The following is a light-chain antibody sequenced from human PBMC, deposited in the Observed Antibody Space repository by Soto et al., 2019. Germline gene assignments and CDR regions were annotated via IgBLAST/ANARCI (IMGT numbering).Light chain of an antibody. Sequence: QSVLTQPTSVSGSPGQSITISCNGTSSDVGGYNYVSWYQHHPGKAPKLMICDVSNRPSGVSNRFSGSKSGNTASLTISGLQAEDEAEYYCSSYTSSSTYVFGTGTKVTVL. CDR2: DVS. CDR1: SSDVGGYNY. CDR3: SSYTSSSTYV. V-gene: IGLV2-14*03. J-gene: IGLJ1*01.